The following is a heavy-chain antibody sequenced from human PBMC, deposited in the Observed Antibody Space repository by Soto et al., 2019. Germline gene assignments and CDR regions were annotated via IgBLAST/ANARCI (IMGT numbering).Heavy chain of an antibody. V-gene: IGHV6-1*01. CDR3: ARNNRPLGGYYYYYMDV. Sequence: SQTLSLTCAISGDSVSSNSAAWNWIRQSPSRGLEWLGRTYYRSKWYNDYAVSVKSRIIINPDTSKNQFSLQLKSVTPEDTAVYYCARNNRPLGGYYYYYMDVWGKGTTVTVSS. D-gene: IGHD3-3*01. J-gene: IGHJ6*03. CDR2: TYYRSKWYN. CDR1: GDSVSSNSAA.